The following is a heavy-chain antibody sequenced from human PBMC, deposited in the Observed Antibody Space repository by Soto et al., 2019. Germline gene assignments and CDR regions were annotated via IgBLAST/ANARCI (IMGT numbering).Heavy chain of an antibody. CDR3: ARGPIRYDYIWGSYRSNWFDP. V-gene: IGHV4-34*01. Sequence: SENLSPPRGGYGGFLSGYYRSVGRPPPGKGLGWIGEINHSGSTNYNPSLKSRVTISVDTSKNQFSLKLSSVTAADTAVYYCARGPIRYDYIWGSYRSNWFDPWGQGTLVTVSS. CDR2: INHSGST. CDR1: GGFLSGYY. J-gene: IGHJ5*02. D-gene: IGHD3-16*02.